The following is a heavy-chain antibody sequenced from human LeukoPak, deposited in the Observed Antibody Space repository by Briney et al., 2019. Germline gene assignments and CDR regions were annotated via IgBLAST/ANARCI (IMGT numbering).Heavy chain of an antibody. D-gene: IGHD3-10*01. V-gene: IGHV3-30-3*01. CDR1: GLTFSSYA. J-gene: IGHJ4*02. CDR2: ISYDGSNK. Sequence: PGGSLRLSCAASGLTFSSYAMHWVRQAPGKGLEWVAVISYDGSNKYYADSVKGRFTISRDNSKNTLYLQMNSLRAEDTAVYYCARDQLGFGEPYYFDYWGQGTLVTVSS. CDR3: ARDQLGFGEPYYFDY.